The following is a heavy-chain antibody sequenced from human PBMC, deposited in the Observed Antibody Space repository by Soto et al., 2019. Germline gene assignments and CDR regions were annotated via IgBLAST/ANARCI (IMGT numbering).Heavy chain of an antibody. CDR3: ASGWVVPAAMLRTYYGMDV. CDR2: IIPIFGTA. V-gene: IGHV1-69*01. CDR1: GGTFSSYA. D-gene: IGHD2-2*01. J-gene: IGHJ6*02. Sequence: QVQLVQSGAEVKKPGSSVKVSCKASGGTFSSYAISWVRQAPGQGLEWMGGIIPIFGTANYAQKFQGRVTITADESTSTAYMELSSLRSEDTAVYYCASGWVVPAAMLRTYYGMDVWGQGTTVTVSS.